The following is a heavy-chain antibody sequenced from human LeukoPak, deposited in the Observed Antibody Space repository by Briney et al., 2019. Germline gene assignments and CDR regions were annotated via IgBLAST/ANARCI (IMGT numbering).Heavy chain of an antibody. Sequence: PGGSLRLSCAASGFTFSSYSMIWVRHAPGKGLECVSSISSSSSYIYYADSVKGRFTISRDNAKNSLYLQMNSLRAEDRAVYYCARGGHFDSSFDYWGQGTLVTVSS. CDR3: ARGGHFDSSFDY. CDR2: ISSSSSYI. V-gene: IGHV3-21*04. CDR1: GFTFSSYS. J-gene: IGHJ4*02. D-gene: IGHD3-9*01.